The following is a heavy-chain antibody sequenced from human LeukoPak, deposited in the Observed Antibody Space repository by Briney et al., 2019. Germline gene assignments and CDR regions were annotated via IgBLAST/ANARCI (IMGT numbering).Heavy chain of an antibody. J-gene: IGHJ3*01. CDR1: GFNFNYYA. CDR2: IGGSGIRT. CDR3: ASGIHASREWLDDVFDL. Sequence: GGSLRLSCAASGFNFNYYAMTWVRQAPGKGLEWVSGIGGSGIRTYYADSVRGRFTVSRDNAKNSLYLQMNSLRADDTAVYYCASGIHASREWLDDVFDLWGQGTMVTVSS. D-gene: IGHD6-19*01. V-gene: IGHV3-23*01.